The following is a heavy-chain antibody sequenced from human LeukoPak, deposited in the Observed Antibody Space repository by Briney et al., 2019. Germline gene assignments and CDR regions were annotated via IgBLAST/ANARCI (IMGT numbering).Heavy chain of an antibody. D-gene: IGHD3-3*01. J-gene: IGHJ6*03. Sequence: SETLSLTCAVYGGSFSGYYWSWIRQPPRKGLEWIGEINHSGSTYYNPSLKSRVTISVDTSKNQFSLKLSSVTAADTAVYYCASLEWPYYYYYMDVWGKGTTVTVSS. V-gene: IGHV4-34*01. CDR2: INHSGST. CDR1: GGSFSGYY. CDR3: ASLEWPYYYYYMDV.